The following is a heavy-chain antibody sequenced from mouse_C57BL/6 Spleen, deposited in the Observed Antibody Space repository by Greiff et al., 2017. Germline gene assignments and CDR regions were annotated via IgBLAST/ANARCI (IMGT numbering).Heavy chain of an antibody. Sequence: QVQLKQSGAELARPGASVKLSCKASGYTFTSYGISWVKQRTGQGLEWIGELYPRSGNTYYNEKFKGKATLTADKSSSTAYMELRSLTSEDSAVYFCARSHLPNSHYYAMDYWGQGTSVTVSS. J-gene: IGHJ4*01. CDR2: LYPRSGNT. CDR3: ARSHLPNSHYYAMDY. D-gene: IGHD2-1*01. CDR1: GYTFTSYG. V-gene: IGHV1-81*01.